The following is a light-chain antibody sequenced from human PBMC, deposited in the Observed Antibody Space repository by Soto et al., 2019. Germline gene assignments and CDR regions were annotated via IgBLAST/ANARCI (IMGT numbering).Light chain of an antibody. Sequence: QSVLTQPPSVSGTPGQRVTISCSGSRSNIGGNAVTWYQQVPGTAPKLLIYANDQRPSGISDRFSGSKSSTSASLAISGLQSEDEADYYCAVCDDNLRGLFGGGTKLTVL. CDR3: AVCDDNLRGL. CDR1: RSNIGGNA. CDR2: AND. J-gene: IGLJ2*01. V-gene: IGLV1-44*01.